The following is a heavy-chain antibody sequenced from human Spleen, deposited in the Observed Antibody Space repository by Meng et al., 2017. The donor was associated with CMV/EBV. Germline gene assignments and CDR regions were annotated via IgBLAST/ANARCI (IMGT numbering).Heavy chain of an antibody. V-gene: IGHV1-2*02. D-gene: IGHD3-16*01. CDR2: INPNSGVT. J-gene: IGHJ2*01. CDR3: ARCWGPDWYFDL. Sequence: MASGYTFTGYYMHWVRQAPGQGLEWMGWINPNSGVTNYAQNCQGRVTMTKDTYISTAYMELSRLRSDDTAVYYCARCWGPDWYFDLWGRGTLVTVSS. CDR1: GYTFTGYY.